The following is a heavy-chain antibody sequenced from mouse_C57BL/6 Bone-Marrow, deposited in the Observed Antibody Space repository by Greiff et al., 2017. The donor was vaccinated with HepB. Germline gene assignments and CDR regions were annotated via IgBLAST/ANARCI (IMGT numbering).Heavy chain of an antibody. V-gene: IGHV1-81*01. D-gene: IGHD2-4*01. Sequence: VQLQESGAELARPGASVKLSCKASGYTFTSYGISWVKQRTGQGLEWIGEIYPRSGNTYYNEKFKGKATLTADKSSSTAYMELRILTSEDSAVYFCARHYDYDLYAMDYWGQGTSVTVSS. CDR3: ARHYDYDLYAMDY. CDR2: IYPRSGNT. CDR1: GYTFTSYG. J-gene: IGHJ4*01.